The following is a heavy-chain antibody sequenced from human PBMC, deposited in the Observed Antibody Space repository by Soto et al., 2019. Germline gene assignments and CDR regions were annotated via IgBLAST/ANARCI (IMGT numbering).Heavy chain of an antibody. J-gene: IGHJ6*02. CDR1: GYAFSIYA. Sequence: GVSVNVYWKAAGYAFSIYAMHWGRQAPGQRLEWMGWINPNSGGTNYAQKFQGWVTMTRDTSISTAYMELSRLRSDDTAVYYCARGHNYYYGMDVWGQGTTVTVSS. CDR3: ARGHNYYYGMDV. CDR2: INPNSGGT. V-gene: IGHV1-2*04.